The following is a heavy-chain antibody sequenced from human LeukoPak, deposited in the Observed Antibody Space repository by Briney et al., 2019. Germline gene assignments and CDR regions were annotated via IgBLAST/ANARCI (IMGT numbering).Heavy chain of an antibody. CDR3: ARSLPRFAVYSSSSIPDY. CDR1: GYTFTGYY. CDR2: INPNSGGT. Sequence: ASVKVSCKASGYTFTGYYMHWVRQAPGQGLEWMGWINPNSGGTNYAQKFQGRVTMTRDTSISTAYMELSRLRSDDTAVYYCARSLPRFAVYSSSSIPDYWGQGTLVTVSS. D-gene: IGHD6-6*01. J-gene: IGHJ4*02. V-gene: IGHV1-2*02.